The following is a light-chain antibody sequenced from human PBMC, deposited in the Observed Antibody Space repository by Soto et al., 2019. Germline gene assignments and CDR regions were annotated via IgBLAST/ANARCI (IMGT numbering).Light chain of an antibody. CDR2: GVT. CDR3: CSDTTRGTYV. Sequence: QSALTQPASVSGSPGQSITISCTGTNSDVGAHNLVSWYQHHPGKAPRLMIYGVTNRPSGVSDRFSGSQSGDTASLTISGLQAGDEAEYYCCSDTTRGTYVFGSGTQLTVL. V-gene: IGLV2-14*01. J-gene: IGLJ7*01. CDR1: NSDVGAHNL.